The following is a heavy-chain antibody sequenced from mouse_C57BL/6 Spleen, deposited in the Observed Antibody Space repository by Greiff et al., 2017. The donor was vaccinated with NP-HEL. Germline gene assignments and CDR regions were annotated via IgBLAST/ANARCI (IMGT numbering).Heavy chain of an antibody. J-gene: IGHJ3*01. Sequence: EVQLQQSGPELVKPGASVKISCKASGYSFTGYYMNWVKQSPEKSLEWIGEINPSTGGTTYNQKFKAKATLTVDKSSSTASMQLKSLTSEDSAVYYCARQDSSGLAWFAYWGQGTLVTVSA. CDR1: GYSFTGYY. CDR2: INPSTGGT. CDR3: ARQDSSGLAWFAY. V-gene: IGHV1-42*01. D-gene: IGHD3-2*02.